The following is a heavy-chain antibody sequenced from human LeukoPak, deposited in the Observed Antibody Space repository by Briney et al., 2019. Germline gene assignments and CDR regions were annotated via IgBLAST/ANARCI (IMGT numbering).Heavy chain of an antibody. CDR1: GFTFSSYS. D-gene: IGHD6-6*01. CDR2: ISSSSSYI. J-gene: IGHJ6*02. Sequence: GGSLRLSCAASGFTFSSYSMNWVRQAPGKGREWVSSISSSSSYIYYADSVKGRFTISRDNAKNSLYLQMNSLRAEDTAVYYCARWGSIAAHYYYYGMDVWGQGTTVTVSS. CDR3: ARWGSIAAHYYYYGMDV. V-gene: IGHV3-21*01.